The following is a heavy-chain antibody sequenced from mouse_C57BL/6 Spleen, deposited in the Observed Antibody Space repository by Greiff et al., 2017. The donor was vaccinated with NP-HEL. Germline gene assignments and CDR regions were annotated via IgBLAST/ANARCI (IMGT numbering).Heavy chain of an antibody. Sequence: VHLVESGPGLVAPSQSLSITCTVSGFSLTSYGVSWVRQPPGKGLEWLGVIWGDGSTNYHSALISRLSISKDNSKSQVFLKLNSLQTDDTATYYCAKGVRGTVVAKGYFDVWGTGTTVTVSS. CDR1: GFSLTSYG. J-gene: IGHJ1*03. V-gene: IGHV2-3*01. D-gene: IGHD1-1*01. CDR3: AKGVRGTVVAKGYFDV. CDR2: IWGDGST.